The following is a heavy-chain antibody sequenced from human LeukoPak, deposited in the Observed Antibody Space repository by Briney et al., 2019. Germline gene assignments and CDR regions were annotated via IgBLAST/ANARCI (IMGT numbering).Heavy chain of an antibody. CDR3: ARWGHFDTSGYFVVDY. Sequence: NTSETLSLTCAVYGGSFSGYYWSWIRQPPGKGLEWIGEINHSGSTNYNPSLKSRVTISVDTSKNHFSLNLRSVTAVDTAVYYCARWGHFDTSGYFVVDYWGQGTLVTVSS. CDR2: INHSGST. CDR1: GGSFSGYY. D-gene: IGHD3-22*01. V-gene: IGHV4-34*01. J-gene: IGHJ4*02.